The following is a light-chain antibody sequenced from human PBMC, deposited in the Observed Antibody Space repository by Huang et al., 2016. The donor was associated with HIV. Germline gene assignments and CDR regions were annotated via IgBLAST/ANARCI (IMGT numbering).Light chain of an antibody. Sequence: IQLTQSPSSLSASVGDRVTITCRASQGISSFLAWYQQKPGKDPKLLMYAASTLHSGVPLRFSGSGSGTDFTLTISSLQPEDFATYYCQQFNNYPLTFGGGTKVEIK. V-gene: IGKV1-9*01. CDR2: AAS. CDR1: QGISSF. J-gene: IGKJ4*01. CDR3: QQFNNYPLT.